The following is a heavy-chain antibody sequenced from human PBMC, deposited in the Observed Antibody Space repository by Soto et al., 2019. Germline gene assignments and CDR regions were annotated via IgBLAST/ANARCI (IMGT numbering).Heavy chain of an antibody. CDR1: GATVSSGGYY. CDR3: ARDRFYESGGYFFDY. Sequence: QVRLRESGPGLVKPSQTLSLTCTVSGATVSSGGYYWSWIRQDPGKGLEWIGLIYYSGTTSYNPSLQSRVTISVDTSKNQFSLKLTSMTAADTAVYYCARDRFYESGGYFFDYWGQGALVTVSS. D-gene: IGHD3-22*01. CDR2: IYYSGTT. J-gene: IGHJ4*02. V-gene: IGHV4-31*02.